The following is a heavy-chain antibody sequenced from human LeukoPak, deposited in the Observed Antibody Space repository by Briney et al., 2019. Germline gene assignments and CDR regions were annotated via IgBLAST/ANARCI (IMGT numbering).Heavy chain of an antibody. Sequence: GGSLRLSCAASGFTFDDYAMHWVRQAPGKGLEWVSLISGDGGSTYYADSVKGRFTISRDNSKNSLYLQMNSLRTEDTALYYCAKDLLGRGYSYGNYYHYGMDVWGQGTTVTVSS. D-gene: IGHD5-18*01. CDR3: AKDLLGRGYSYGNYYHYGMDV. J-gene: IGHJ6*02. CDR1: GFTFDDYA. CDR2: ISGDGGST. V-gene: IGHV3-43*02.